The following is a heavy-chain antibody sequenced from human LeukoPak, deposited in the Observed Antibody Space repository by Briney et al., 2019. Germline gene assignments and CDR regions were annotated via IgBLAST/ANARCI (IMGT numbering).Heavy chain of an antibody. J-gene: IGHJ4*02. CDR2: IYYSGST. CDR3: ARHVHFDWLFYLDY. V-gene: IGHV4-39*01. CDR1: GGSIRSSSYY. D-gene: IGHD3-9*01. Sequence: SETLSLTCTVSGGSIRSSSYYWGWIRQPPGKGLEWIGSIYYSGSTYYNPSLKSRVTISVDTSKNQFSLKLSSVTAADTAVYYCARHVHFDWLFYLDYWGQGTLVTVSS.